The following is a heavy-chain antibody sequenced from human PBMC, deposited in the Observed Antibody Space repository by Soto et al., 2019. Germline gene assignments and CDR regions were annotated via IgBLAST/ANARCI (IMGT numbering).Heavy chain of an antibody. CDR2: IVVGSGNT. D-gene: IGHD6-19*01. V-gene: IGHV1-58*01. CDR1: GFTFTSSA. J-gene: IGHJ4*02. Sequence: ASVKVSCKASGFTFTSSAVQLVRQARGQRLEWIGWIVVGSGNTNYAQKFQGRVTITRDTSASTAYMELSSLRSEDTAVYYCARDWGIAVAGTLGLFDYWGQGTLVTVSS. CDR3: ARDWGIAVAGTLGLFDY.